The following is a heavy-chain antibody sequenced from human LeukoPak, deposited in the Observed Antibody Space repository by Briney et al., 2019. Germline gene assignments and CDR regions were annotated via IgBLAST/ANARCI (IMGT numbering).Heavy chain of an antibody. CDR3: ARDRGAAMGMDV. Sequence: SETLSLTCTVSGGSISSSSYYWGWIRQPPGKGLEWIGSIYYSGSTYYNPSLKSRVTISVDTSKNQFSLKLSSVTAADTAVYYCARDRGAAMGMDVWGQGTTVTVSS. CDR2: IYYSGST. J-gene: IGHJ6*02. CDR1: GGSISSSSYY. V-gene: IGHV4-39*07. D-gene: IGHD6-25*01.